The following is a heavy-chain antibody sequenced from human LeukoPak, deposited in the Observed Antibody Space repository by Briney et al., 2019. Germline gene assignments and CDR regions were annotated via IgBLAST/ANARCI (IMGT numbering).Heavy chain of an antibody. D-gene: IGHD3-9*01. CDR1: GFTFSSYS. J-gene: IGHJ6*03. V-gene: IGHV3-21*01. Sequence: GGSLRLSCAASGFTFSSYSMNWVRQAPGKGLEWVSSISSSSSYIYYADSVKGRFTISRDNAKNSLYLQMNSLRAEDTAVYYCARVLKVGYFDWFPGVYYYYYMDVWGKGTTVTVSS. CDR2: ISSSSSYI. CDR3: ARVLKVGYFDWFPGVYYYYYMDV.